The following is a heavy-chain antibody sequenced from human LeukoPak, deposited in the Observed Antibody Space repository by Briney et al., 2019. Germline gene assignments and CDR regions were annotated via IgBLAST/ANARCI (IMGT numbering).Heavy chain of an antibody. J-gene: IGHJ6*04. Sequence: GGSLRLSCAAPGFTFSSYWMSWVRQAPGKGLEWVANIKQDGSEKYYVDSVKGRFTISRDNAKNSLYLQMNSLRAEDTAVYYCARDLSDIVVVPAAIHYYYYGMDVWGKGTMVTVSS. D-gene: IGHD2-2*01. V-gene: IGHV3-7*03. CDR1: GFTFSSYW. CDR2: IKQDGSEK. CDR3: ARDLSDIVVVPAAIHYYYYGMDV.